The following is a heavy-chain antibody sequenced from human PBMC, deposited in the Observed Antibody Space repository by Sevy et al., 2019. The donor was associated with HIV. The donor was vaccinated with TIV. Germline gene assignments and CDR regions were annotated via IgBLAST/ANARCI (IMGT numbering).Heavy chain of an antibody. CDR3: AKRGNGWYELDY. CDR1: GFTFSSYA. D-gene: IGHD6-19*01. J-gene: IGHJ4*02. CDR2: ISGSRETT. Sequence: GGSLRLSCAASGFTFSSYAMDWVRQAPGKGLEWVSTISGSRETTYYADSVKGSCTISGDHSQNTVFLQMNSLRAEDTAVNYCAKRGNGWYELDYWGRGTLVTVSS. V-gene: IGHV3-23*01.